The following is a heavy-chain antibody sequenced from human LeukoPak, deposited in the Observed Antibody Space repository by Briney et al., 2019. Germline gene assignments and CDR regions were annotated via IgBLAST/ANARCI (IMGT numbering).Heavy chain of an antibody. Sequence: RGALRLSCTVSGFTVSSNSMSWVRQAPGKGLEWVSFIYSDNTHYSDSVKGRFTISRDNSKNTLYLQMNSLRAEDTAVYYCAREEARGSFDYWGQGTLVTVSS. J-gene: IGHJ4*02. CDR2: IYSDNT. V-gene: IGHV3-53*01. CDR1: GFTVSSNS. D-gene: IGHD3-16*01. CDR3: AREEARGSFDY.